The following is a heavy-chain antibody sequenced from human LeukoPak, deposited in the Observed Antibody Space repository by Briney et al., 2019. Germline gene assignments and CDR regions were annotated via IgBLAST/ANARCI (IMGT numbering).Heavy chain of an antibody. CDR1: GGTFSSYA. J-gene: IGHJ4*02. CDR3: ASSPYDSSGYPDY. D-gene: IGHD3-22*01. CDR2: IIPIFGTA. V-gene: IGHV1-69*13. Sequence: VASVKVSCKASGGTFSSYAISWVRQAPGQGLEWMGGIIPIFGTANYAQKFQGRVTITADESTSTAYMELSSLRSEDTAVYYCASSPYDSSGYPDYWGQGTLVTVSS.